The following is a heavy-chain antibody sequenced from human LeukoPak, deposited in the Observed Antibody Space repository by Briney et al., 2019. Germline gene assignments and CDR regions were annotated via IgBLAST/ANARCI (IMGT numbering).Heavy chain of an antibody. CDR1: GFTFSSYG. V-gene: IGHV3-33*01. J-gene: IGHJ4*02. D-gene: IGHD4-11*01. CDR3: ARDRGLPPDPRFDY. CDR2: IWYDGSNK. Sequence: GGSLRLSCAASGFTFSSYGMHWVHQAPGKGLEWVAVIWYDGSNKYYADSVKGRFTISRDNSKNTLYLQMNSLRAEDTAVYYCARDRGLPPDPRFDYWGQGTLVTVSS.